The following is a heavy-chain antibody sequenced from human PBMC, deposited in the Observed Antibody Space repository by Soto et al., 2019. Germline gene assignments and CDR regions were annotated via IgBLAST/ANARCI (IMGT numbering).Heavy chain of an antibody. J-gene: IGHJ3*02. D-gene: IGHD6-13*01. CDR2: IYYSGST. CDR1: GGSISSYY. CDR3: ARDLYSSSPDAFDI. Sequence: PSETLSLTCTVSGGSISSYYWSWIRQPPGKGLEWIGYIYYSGSTNYNPSLKSRVTISVDTSKNQFSLKLSSVTAADTAVYYCARDLYSSSPDAFDIWGQGTMVTVSS. V-gene: IGHV4-59*01.